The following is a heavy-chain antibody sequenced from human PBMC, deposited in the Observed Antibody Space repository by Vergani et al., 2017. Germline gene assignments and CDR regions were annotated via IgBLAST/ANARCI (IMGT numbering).Heavy chain of an antibody. J-gene: IGHJ4*02. CDR1: GGSISSYY. Sequence: QVQLQESGPGLVKPSETLSLTCTVSGGSISSYYWSWIRQPPGKELEWIGYIYYSGSTNYNPSLKSRVTISVDTSKNQFSLKLSSVTAADTAVYYCARAFNDILTGYPQTLDYWGQGTLVTVSS. D-gene: IGHD3-9*01. CDR2: IYYSGST. CDR3: ARAFNDILTGYPQTLDY. V-gene: IGHV4-59*01.